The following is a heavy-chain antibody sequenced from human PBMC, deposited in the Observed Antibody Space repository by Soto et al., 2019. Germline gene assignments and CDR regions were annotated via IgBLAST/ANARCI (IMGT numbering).Heavy chain of an antibody. CDR1: GFIFSSFG. CDR3: VRDLMGSGGHFDY. D-gene: IGHD2-15*01. CDR2: IWYDGSNT. V-gene: IGHV3-33*01. J-gene: IGHJ4*02. Sequence: GSLRLSCAASGFIFSSFGMHWVRQAPGKGLEWVAHIWYDGSNTYYADSVKGRFTISRDNSRNTLYLQMNSLRAEDTAVYHCVRDLMGSGGHFDYWGQGTPVTVSS.